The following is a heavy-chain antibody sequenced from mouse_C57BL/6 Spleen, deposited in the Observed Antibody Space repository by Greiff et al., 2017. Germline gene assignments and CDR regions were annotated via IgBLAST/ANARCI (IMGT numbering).Heavy chain of an antibody. D-gene: IGHD1-1*01. CDR1: GFTFSNYW. CDR2: IRLKSDNYAT. J-gene: IGHJ2*01. V-gene: IGHV6-3*01. Sequence: EVKLMESGGGLVQPGGSMKLSCVASGFTFSNYWMNWVRQSPEKGLEWVAQIRLKSDNYATHYAESVKGRFTISRDDSKSSVYLQMNNLRAEDTGIYYCTGLYGIDYWGQGTTLTVSS. CDR3: TGLYGIDY.